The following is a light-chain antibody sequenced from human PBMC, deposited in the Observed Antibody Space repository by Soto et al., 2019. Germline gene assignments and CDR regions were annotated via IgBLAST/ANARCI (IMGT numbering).Light chain of an antibody. Sequence: DIQMTQSPSTLSASVGDGVTITCRASQSISSWLAWYQQKPGKAPKLLIYDASSLASGVPSRFSGSGSGTEFTLTISSLQPDDFATYYCQQYNSYSTFGQGTKVDIK. CDR1: QSISSW. CDR2: DAS. CDR3: QQYNSYST. J-gene: IGKJ1*01. V-gene: IGKV1-5*01.